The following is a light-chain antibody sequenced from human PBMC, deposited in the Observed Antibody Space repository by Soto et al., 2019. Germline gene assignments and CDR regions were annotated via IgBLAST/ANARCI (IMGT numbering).Light chain of an antibody. Sequence: DIQPTKSPSTLSASLRDRVSITCRASQNINSWLAWYQQKPGQPPKLLIYEESTLLSGVPSRFSGRKSGTQFILTIASLQPEDFATYYCQQVKTYPRAFGGGTKVAIK. J-gene: IGKJ4*01. CDR1: QNINSW. CDR2: EES. CDR3: QQVKTYPRA. V-gene: IGKV1-5*01.